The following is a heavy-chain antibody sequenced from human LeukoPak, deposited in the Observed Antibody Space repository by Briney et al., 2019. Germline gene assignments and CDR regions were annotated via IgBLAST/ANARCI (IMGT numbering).Heavy chain of an antibody. Sequence: PGGSLRLSCAASGFTFGSYEMNWVRQAPGKGLEWISYISGSGSVSYYEDSVKGRFTLSSDNAKNSLYLQMNSLRDEDTALYYCARDGGFGFLAAFDIWGQGTMVTVSS. J-gene: IGHJ3*02. D-gene: IGHD3-10*01. CDR3: ARDGGFGFLAAFDI. V-gene: IGHV3-48*03. CDR1: GFTFGSYE. CDR2: ISGSGSVS.